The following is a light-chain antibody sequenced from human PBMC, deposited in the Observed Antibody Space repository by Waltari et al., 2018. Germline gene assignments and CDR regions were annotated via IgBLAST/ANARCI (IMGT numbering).Light chain of an antibody. CDR3: QQYYSTPPIT. CDR1: QGISNS. CDR2: AAS. J-gene: IGKJ5*01. Sequence: DIQITQSPSSLSASVRERVTITCRASQGISNSLAWYQQKPGKAPKLLLYAASRLESGVPSRFSGSGSGTDYTLTISSLQPEDFATYYCQQYYSTPPITFGQGTRLEIK. V-gene: IGKV1-NL1*01.